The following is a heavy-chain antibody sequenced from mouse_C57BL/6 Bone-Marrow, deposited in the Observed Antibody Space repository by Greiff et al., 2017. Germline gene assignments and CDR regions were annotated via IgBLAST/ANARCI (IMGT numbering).Heavy chain of an antibody. CDR2: IDPENGDT. J-gene: IGHJ3*01. CDR1: GFNIKDDY. Sequence: VQLQHSGAELVRPGASVKLSCTASGFNIKDDYMHWVKQRPEQGLEWIGWIDPENGDTEYASKFQGKATITADTSSNTAYLQLSSLTSEDAAVYYCTTDDGYSWFAYWGQGTLVTVSA. D-gene: IGHD2-3*01. CDR3: TTDDGYSWFAY. V-gene: IGHV14-4*01.